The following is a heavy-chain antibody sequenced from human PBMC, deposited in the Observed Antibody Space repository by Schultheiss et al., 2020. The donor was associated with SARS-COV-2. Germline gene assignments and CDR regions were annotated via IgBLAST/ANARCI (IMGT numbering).Heavy chain of an antibody. Sequence: SVKVSCKASGGTFSSYAISWVRQAPGQGLEWMGGIIPIFGTANYAQKFQGRVTITADESTSTAYMELSSLRSEDTAVYYCARDNSGWYGGFDYWGQGTLVTVSS. J-gene: IGHJ4*02. V-gene: IGHV1-69*13. CDR1: GGTFSSYA. CDR3: ARDNSGWYGGFDY. D-gene: IGHD6-19*01. CDR2: IIPIFGTA.